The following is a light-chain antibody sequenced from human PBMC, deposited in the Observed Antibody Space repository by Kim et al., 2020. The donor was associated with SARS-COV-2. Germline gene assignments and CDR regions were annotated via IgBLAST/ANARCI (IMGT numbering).Light chain of an antibody. CDR1: ETILDR. J-gene: IGKJ4*01. CDR2: ASS. V-gene: IGKV1-39*01. CDR3: QQSLTVPLT. Sequence: DIQMTQSPSSLSASVGDTITVTCRASETILDRLNWYQHKPGTAPKLLIFASSTLQNGVPSRFSGSGSGTVFTLTISSLQPQDFATYYCQQSLTVPLTFGGGTKLEI.